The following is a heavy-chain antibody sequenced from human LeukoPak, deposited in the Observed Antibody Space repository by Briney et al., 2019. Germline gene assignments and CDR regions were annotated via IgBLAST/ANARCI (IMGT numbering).Heavy chain of an antibody. CDR3: AREVVAAAGTVDY. D-gene: IGHD6-13*01. Sequence: SSETLSLTCAVSGDSISNYYWSWIRQPPGKGLKWIGYIYYSGSTNYNPSLKSRVTISVDTSKNQFSLKLSSVTAADTAVYYCAREVVAAAGTVDYWGQGTLVIVSS. CDR2: IYYSGST. CDR1: GDSISNYY. J-gene: IGHJ4*02. V-gene: IGHV4-59*01.